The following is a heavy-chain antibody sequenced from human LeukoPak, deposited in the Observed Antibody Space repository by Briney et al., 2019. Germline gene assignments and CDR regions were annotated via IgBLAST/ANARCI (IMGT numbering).Heavy chain of an antibody. CDR1: GGSISSYY. D-gene: IGHD2-2*01. Sequence: SETLSLTCTVSGGSISSYYWSWIRQPPGKGLEWIGYIYYSGSTNYNPSLKSRVTISVDTSKNQFSLKLSSVTAADTAVYYCARVNPVVDGFDIWGQGTMVTVSS. J-gene: IGHJ3*02. CDR2: IYYSGST. CDR3: ARVNPVVDGFDI. V-gene: IGHV4-59*01.